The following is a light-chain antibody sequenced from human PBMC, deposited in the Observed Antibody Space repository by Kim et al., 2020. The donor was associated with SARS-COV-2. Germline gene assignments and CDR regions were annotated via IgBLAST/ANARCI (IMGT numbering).Light chain of an antibody. CDR1: QSVSSSY. Sequence: QGERATLSCRARQSVSSSYLAWYQQKPGQAPRILIYGASSRTTGIPDRFSGSGSGTDFTLTISRLGPEDFAVYYCQQYGSSPPVTFGQGTKLEI. V-gene: IGKV3-20*01. CDR2: GAS. J-gene: IGKJ2*01. CDR3: QQYGSSPPVT.